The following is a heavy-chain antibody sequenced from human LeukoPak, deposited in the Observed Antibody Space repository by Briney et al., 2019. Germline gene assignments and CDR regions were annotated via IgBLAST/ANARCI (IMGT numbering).Heavy chain of an antibody. CDR2: IRSKAYGGTP. CDR3: TRVIVATKDY. V-gene: IGHV3-49*04. Sequence: GGSLRLSCTGSGFTFGVYAMNWVRQAPGKGLEWVGFIRSKAYGGTPEYAASVKGRFTISRDDSKSIAYLQMNSLKTEDTAVYYCTRVIVATKDYWGQGTLVTVSS. CDR1: GFTFGVYA. J-gene: IGHJ4*02. D-gene: IGHD5-12*01.